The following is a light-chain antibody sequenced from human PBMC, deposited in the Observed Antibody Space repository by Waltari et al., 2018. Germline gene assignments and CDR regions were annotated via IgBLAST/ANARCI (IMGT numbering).Light chain of an antibody. V-gene: IGKV3-15*01. CDR1: QSVGTN. Sequence: EIVMTQSPSTLSVSPGQSAPLSCRASQSVGTNLAWYEQKPGQAPRLLIYGASTRATGIPARFSGSGAGTEFALTISSLQSEDFAVYYCQQYDNWPPLTFGGGTKVEIK. CDR3: QQYDNWPPLT. J-gene: IGKJ4*01. CDR2: GAS.